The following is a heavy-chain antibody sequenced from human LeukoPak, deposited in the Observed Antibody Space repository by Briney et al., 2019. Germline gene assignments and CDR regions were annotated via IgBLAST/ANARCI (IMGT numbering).Heavy chain of an antibody. CDR3: ARNYYYDSASHYTDS. Sequence: ASVKVSCKASGYTFSSYEISWVRQAPGQGLEWMGWISTKDGKTRHAQKFQGRLSMTADTSTRVVYLELRSLTSDDTAFYFCARNYYYDSASHYTDSWGQGTLATVSS. CDR2: ISTKDGKT. V-gene: IGHV1-18*01. D-gene: IGHD3-22*01. J-gene: IGHJ4*02. CDR1: GYTFSSYE.